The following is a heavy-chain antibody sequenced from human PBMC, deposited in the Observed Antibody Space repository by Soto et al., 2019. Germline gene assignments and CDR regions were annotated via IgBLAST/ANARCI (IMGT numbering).Heavy chain of an antibody. D-gene: IGHD3-9*01. CDR3: ARDDVLTGYYSGFDP. CDR2: IYPTDSDT. Sequence: EVQLVQSGAEVKQPGESLRISCKGSGYSFTSYCISWVRQLPGKGLEWMGRIYPTDSDTTYSPSFQGHVTISADTSISTAYLQWSSLKASDTAMYYCARDDVLTGYYSGFDPWGQGTLVTVSS. J-gene: IGHJ5*02. CDR1: GYSFTSYC. V-gene: IGHV5-10-1*01.